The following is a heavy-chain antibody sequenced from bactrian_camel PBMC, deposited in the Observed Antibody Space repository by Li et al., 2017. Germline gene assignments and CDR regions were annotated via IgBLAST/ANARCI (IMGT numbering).Heavy chain of an antibody. CDR2: IYSGGGTT. V-gene: IGHV3S54*01. CDR1: GSNDSTKC. CDR3: AAAPRWRRCPSTDPREYNI. D-gene: IGHD1*01. J-gene: IGHJ4*01. Sequence: HVQLVESGGGSVQAGGTLRLSCESSGSNDSTKCMGWFRQVSGKEREGVGAIYSGGGTTYYADSVKGRFTISEDTAENTLHLLMNSLKPEDTAVYYCAAAPRWRRCPSTDPREYNIWGQGTQVTVS.